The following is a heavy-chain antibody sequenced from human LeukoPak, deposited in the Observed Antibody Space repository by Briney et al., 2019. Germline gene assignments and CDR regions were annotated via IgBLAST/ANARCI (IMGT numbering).Heavy chain of an antibody. CDR1: GGSISSYY. V-gene: IGHV4-59*01. Sequence: SSETLSLTCTVSGGSISSYYWSWIRQPPGKGLEWIGYIYYSGSTNYNPSLKSRVTISVDTSKNQFSLKLSSVTAADTAVYYCARSRPGCSSTSCYAVDYWGQGTLVTVSS. CDR2: IYYSGST. CDR3: ARSRPGCSSTSCYAVDY. D-gene: IGHD2-2*01. J-gene: IGHJ4*02.